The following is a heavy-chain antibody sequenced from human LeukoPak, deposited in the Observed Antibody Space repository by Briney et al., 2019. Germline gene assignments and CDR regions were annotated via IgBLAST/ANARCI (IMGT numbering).Heavy chain of an antibody. J-gene: IGHJ4*02. D-gene: IGHD5-24*01. CDR2: ITSNGDST. CDR1: GFTFSLYA. V-gene: IGHV3-64D*09. Sequence: PGGSLRLSCSASGFTFSLYAMHWVRQVPGKGLESVSGITSNGDSTYYADSVKGRFTISRDNSKNTLYLQMSSLRPEDTAVFYCVKDLTWLQFAYWGQGTLVTVSS. CDR3: VKDLTWLQFAY.